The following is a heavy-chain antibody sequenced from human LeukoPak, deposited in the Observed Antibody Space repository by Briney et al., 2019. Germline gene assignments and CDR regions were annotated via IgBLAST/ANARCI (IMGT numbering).Heavy chain of an antibody. V-gene: IGHV3-23*01. CDR3: ASVRADY. Sequence: GGSLRLSCVGSGFTFGSYAMTWVRQAPGKGLEWVAVISGSGGSTFYAGSVQGRFTISRDNAENSLFLQVSSLRVDDTAVYYCASVRADYWGQGTLVTVSS. D-gene: IGHD5/OR15-5a*01. CDR1: GFTFGSYA. J-gene: IGHJ4*02. CDR2: ISGSGGST.